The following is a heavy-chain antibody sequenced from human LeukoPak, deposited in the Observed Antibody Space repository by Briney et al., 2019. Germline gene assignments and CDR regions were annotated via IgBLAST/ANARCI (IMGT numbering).Heavy chain of an antibody. CDR3: ARGKWGWRIAVAGGHNWFDP. V-gene: IGHV4-59*01. J-gene: IGHJ5*02. D-gene: IGHD6-19*01. Sequence: SETLSLTCTVSGGSISSYYWSWIRQPPGKGLEWIGYIYYSGSTNYNPSLKSRVTISVDTSKNQFSLKLSSVTAADTAVYYCARGKWGWRIAVAGGHNWFDPWGQGTLVTVSS. CDR2: IYYSGST. CDR1: GGSISSYY.